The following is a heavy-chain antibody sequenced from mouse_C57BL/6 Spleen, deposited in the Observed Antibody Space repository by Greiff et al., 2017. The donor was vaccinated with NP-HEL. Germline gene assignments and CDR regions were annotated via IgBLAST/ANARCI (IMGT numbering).Heavy chain of an antibody. D-gene: IGHD2-3*01. Sequence: VQLQQSGAELVRPGTSVKVSCKASGYAFTNYLIEWVKQRPGQGLEWIGVLNPGSGGTNYNEKFKGKATLTADKSSSTAYMQLSSLTSEDSAVYFGARSGGWLDYWGQGTTLTVSS. CDR1: GYAFTNYL. J-gene: IGHJ2*01. V-gene: IGHV1-54*01. CDR2: LNPGSGGT. CDR3: ARSGGWLDY.